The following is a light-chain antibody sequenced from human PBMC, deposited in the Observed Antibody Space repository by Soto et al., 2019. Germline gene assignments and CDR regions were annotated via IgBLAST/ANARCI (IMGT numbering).Light chain of an antibody. CDR3: QQSYSTPWT. CDR2: AAS. CDR1: QSISSY. V-gene: IGKV1-39*01. J-gene: IGKJ1*01. Sequence: DIQMTQSPSSLSASVGDRVTITCRASQSISSYLNWYQQKPGKAPKLLIYAASSLQSGVPSRFSGSGSGTDFTLTISSLQLEDFATYYCQQSYSTPWTLGQGTKVDIK.